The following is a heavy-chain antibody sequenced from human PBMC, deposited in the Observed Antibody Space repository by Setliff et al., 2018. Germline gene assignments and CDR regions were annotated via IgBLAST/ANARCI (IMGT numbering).Heavy chain of an antibody. CDR2: IFYSDTA. CDR1: GGSIGPHY. V-gene: IGHV4-59*11. CDR3: ARDRSTVIRGVTSFFYYYMDV. Sequence: LSLTCTVSGGSIGPHYWSWIRQAPGKGLEWIGHIFYSDTAKYTPSLESRAAISVDSSKNQFSLKLRSVTAADTAVYYCARDRSTVIRGVTSFFYYYMDVWGGGTTVTVSS. D-gene: IGHD3-10*01. J-gene: IGHJ6*03.